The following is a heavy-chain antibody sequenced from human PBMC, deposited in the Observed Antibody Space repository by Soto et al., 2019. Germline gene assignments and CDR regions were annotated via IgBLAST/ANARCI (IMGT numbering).Heavy chain of an antibody. J-gene: IGHJ4*02. CDR1: GFTFSSCS. Sequence: EVQLVESGGGLVKPGGSLRLSCAASGFTFSSCSMNWVRQTPGKGLEWVSSISSTSTYIYYADSVKGRFTISRDNAKNSLYLQMNSLRVEDPAVYYCARDGSGWYRDYWGQGTLVTVSS. CDR3: ARDGSGWYRDY. D-gene: IGHD6-19*01. V-gene: IGHV3-21*01. CDR2: ISSTSTYI.